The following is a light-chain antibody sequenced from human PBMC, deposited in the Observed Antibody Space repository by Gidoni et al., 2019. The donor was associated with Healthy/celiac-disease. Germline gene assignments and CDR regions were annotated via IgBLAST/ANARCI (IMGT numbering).Light chain of an antibody. CDR2: GNS. Sequence: QPVLTQPPSVSGAPAQTGTISCTGSSSNIGAGDDVPWYQQLPATAPTLLIYGNSNRPSGVPARLSGSKSGTSASPAITGLQAEEEADYYCQSYDSSLRKVFGGGTKLTVL. J-gene: IGLJ2*01. V-gene: IGLV1-40*01. CDR1: SSNIGAGDD. CDR3: QSYDSSLRKV.